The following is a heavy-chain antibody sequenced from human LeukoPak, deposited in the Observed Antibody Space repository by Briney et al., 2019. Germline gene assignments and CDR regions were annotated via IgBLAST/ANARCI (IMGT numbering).Heavy chain of an antibody. CDR3: ARDFNRATPGGY. CDR1: GFTFSSYA. J-gene: IGHJ4*02. CDR2: ISGSGGST. D-gene: IGHD1-14*01. V-gene: IGHV3-23*01. Sequence: GGSLRLSCAASGFTFSSYAMSWVRQAPGKGLEWVSAISGSGGSTYYADSVKGRFTISRDNAKNSLYLQMNSLRAEDTAVYYCARDFNRATPGGYWGQGTLVTVSS.